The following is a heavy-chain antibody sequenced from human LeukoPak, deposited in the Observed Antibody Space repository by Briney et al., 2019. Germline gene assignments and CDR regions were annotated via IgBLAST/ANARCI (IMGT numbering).Heavy chain of an antibody. CDR3: ARDVLAAGATGTFDI. Sequence: PGRSLRLSCAVSGLTFSNYWMSWVRQAPGKGLEWVANIKQDGSEKYYVDSVKGRFTISRDNAKTSLYLQMNSLRAEDAAVYYCARDVLAAGATGTFDIWGQGTMVTVSS. CDR1: GLTFSNYW. J-gene: IGHJ3*02. D-gene: IGHD1-14*01. CDR2: IKQDGSEK. V-gene: IGHV3-7*03.